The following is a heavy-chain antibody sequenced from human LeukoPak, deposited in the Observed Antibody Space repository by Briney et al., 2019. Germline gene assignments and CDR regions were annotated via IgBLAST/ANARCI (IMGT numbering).Heavy chain of an antibody. CDR2: IYYSGST. D-gene: IGHD2-21*02. J-gene: IGHJ6*02. Sequence: SETLSLTCTVSGGSISSSSYYWGWIRQPPGKGLEWIGSIYYSGSTYYNLSLKSRVTISVDTSKNQFSLKLSSVTAADTAVYYCARDTMTAIRLGYYYYGMDVWGQGTTVTVSS. CDR1: GGSISSSSYY. V-gene: IGHV4-39*07. CDR3: ARDTMTAIRLGYYYYGMDV.